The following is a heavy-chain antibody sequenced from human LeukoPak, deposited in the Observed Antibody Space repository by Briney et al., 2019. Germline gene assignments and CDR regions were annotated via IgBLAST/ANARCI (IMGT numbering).Heavy chain of an antibody. V-gene: IGHV3-7*01. CDR2: IKQDGSEK. CDR1: GFTFSSYW. Sequence: PGGSPRLSCAASGFTFSSYWMSWVRQAPGKGLEWVANIKQDGSEKYYVDSVKGRFTISRDNAKNSLYLQMNSLRAEDTAVYYCARGYSSGHFEYWGQGTLVTVSS. D-gene: IGHD6-19*01. CDR3: ARGYSSGHFEY. J-gene: IGHJ4*02.